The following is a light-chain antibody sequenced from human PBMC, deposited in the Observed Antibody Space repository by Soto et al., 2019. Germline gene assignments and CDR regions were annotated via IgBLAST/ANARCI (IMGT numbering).Light chain of an antibody. J-gene: IGLJ1*01. V-gene: IGLV2-14*01. Sequence: ALTQPASVSGSPGQSITISCTGTSSDVGGYNYVSWYQQHPGKAPKLMIYDVSNRPSGVSNRFSGSKSGNTASLTISGIQAEDEADYYCSSYTSSSSLYVFGTGTKVTVL. CDR3: SSYTSSSSLYV. CDR2: DVS. CDR1: SSDVGGYNY.